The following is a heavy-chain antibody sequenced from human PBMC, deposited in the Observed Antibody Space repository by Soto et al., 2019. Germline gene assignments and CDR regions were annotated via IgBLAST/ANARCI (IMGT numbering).Heavy chain of an antibody. J-gene: IGHJ4*02. Sequence: KASETLSLTCTVSGGSISSGDYYWSWIRQPPGKGLEWIGYIYYSGSTYYNPSLKSRVTISVDTSKNQFSLKLSSVTAADTAVYYCARVEGGSSGVFFDYWGQGTLVAVSS. CDR2: IYYSGST. D-gene: IGHD6-6*01. CDR1: GGSISSGDYY. V-gene: IGHV4-30-4*01. CDR3: ARVEGGSSGVFFDY.